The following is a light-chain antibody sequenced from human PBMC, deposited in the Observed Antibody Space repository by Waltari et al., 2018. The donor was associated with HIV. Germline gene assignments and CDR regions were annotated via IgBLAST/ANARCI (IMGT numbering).Light chain of an antibody. CDR1: RSHLGINT. J-gene: IGLJ1*01. CDR2: TDD. V-gene: IGLV1-44*01. CDR3: AAWDDSLDHV. Sequence: QSVLTQPPSVSGTPGQRVTISCSVGRSHLGINTVPWYQHLPGAAPKVLIYTDDTRPSGVPDRFSGSKSGTSASLAISGLQSEDEAVYYCAAWDDSLDHVFGTGTKVSLL.